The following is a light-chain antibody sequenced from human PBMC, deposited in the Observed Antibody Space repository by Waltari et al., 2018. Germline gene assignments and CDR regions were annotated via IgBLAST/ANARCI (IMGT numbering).Light chain of an antibody. J-gene: IGKJ3*01. CDR2: AAS. CDR3: QQLNSYPPFT. CDR1: QGISSY. Sequence: DIQLTQSPSFLSASVGDRVTITCRASQGISSYLAWYQQKPEIAPKLLIYAASTLQSGVPSRFSGSGSGTEFTLTISSLQPEDFATYYCQQLNSYPPFTFGPGTKVDIK. V-gene: IGKV1-9*01.